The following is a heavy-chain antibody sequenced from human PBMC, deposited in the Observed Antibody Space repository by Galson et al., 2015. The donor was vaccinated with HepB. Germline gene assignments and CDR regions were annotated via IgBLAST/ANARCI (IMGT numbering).Heavy chain of an antibody. J-gene: IGHJ4*02. D-gene: IGHD4-17*01. V-gene: IGHV4-39*01. CDR2: IYYSGNT. CDR3: ARQLGGDYVGSYFDY. CDR1: GGSISSSSYY. Sequence: ETLSLTCTVSGGSISSSSYYWGWIRQPPGKGLEWIGSIYYSGNTYYNPSLKSRVTISVDTSKNQFSLKLSSVTAADTAVYYCARQLGGDYVGSYFDYWGQGTLVTVSS.